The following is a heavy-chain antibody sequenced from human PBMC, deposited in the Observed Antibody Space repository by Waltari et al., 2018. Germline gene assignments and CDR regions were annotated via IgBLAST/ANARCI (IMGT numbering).Heavy chain of an antibody. CDR3: AKGVGRVIMTPDDY. D-gene: IGHD3-3*01. J-gene: IGHJ4*02. Sequence: EVQLVQSGAEVKKPGESLKISCKGYGYSFTSYWIGWVRQMPGKGLEWMGIIYPGDSDTRYSPSFQGQVTISADKSKNTLYLQMNSLRAEDTAVYYCAKGVGRVIMTPDDYWGQGTLVTVSS. V-gene: IGHV5-51*01. CDR2: IYPGDSDT. CDR1: GYSFTSYW.